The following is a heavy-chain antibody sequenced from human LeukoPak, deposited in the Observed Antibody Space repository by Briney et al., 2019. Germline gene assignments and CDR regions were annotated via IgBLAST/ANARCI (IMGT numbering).Heavy chain of an antibody. CDR3: ASRSVSSRYGDFDY. Sequence: PGGSLRLSCAASGFTVSRNYTGWVRQAPGKGLEWVSIINTDGSANYADSVKGRFTISRDNSKNTLYLQMNNLRAEDAAVYYCASRSVSSRYGDFDYWGQGTLVTVSS. V-gene: IGHV3-53*01. CDR1: GFTVSRNY. CDR2: INTDGSA. J-gene: IGHJ4*02. D-gene: IGHD6-25*01.